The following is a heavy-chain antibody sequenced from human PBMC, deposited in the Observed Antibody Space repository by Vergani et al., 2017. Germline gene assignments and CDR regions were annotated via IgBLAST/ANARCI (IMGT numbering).Heavy chain of an antibody. CDR1: GGTFSSYT. D-gene: IGHD6-13*01. Sequence: QVQLVQSGAEVKKPGSSVKVSCKASGGTFSSYTISWVRQAPGQGLEWMGSISPILGIANYAQKFQGRVTITADKSTSTAYMELSSLRSEDTAVYYCARAAAGNYYYYGMDVWGQGTTVTVSS. CDR2: ISPILGIA. J-gene: IGHJ6*02. V-gene: IGHV1-69*02. CDR3: ARAAAGNYYYYGMDV.